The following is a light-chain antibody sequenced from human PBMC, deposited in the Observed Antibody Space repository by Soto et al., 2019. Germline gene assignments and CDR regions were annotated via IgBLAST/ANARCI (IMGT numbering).Light chain of an antibody. J-gene: IGKJ3*01. CDR3: QQRGT. Sequence: VVLTQSPATLSLSPGERATLSCRASQSVSSSYLAWYQQKPGQAPRLLIYDASNRATGIPARFSGSGSGTDFTLTISSLEPEDFAVYYCQQRGTFGPGTKVDIK. CDR1: QSVSSSY. V-gene: IGKV3-11*01. CDR2: DAS.